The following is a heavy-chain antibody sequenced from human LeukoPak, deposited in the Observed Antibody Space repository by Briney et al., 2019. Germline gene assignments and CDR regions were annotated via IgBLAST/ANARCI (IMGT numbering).Heavy chain of an antibody. J-gene: IGHJ4*02. CDR3: ARDRSRVGWLHDY. CDR2: INPNSGGT. V-gene: IGHV1-2*02. CDR1: GYTFTGYY. D-gene: IGHD5-24*01. Sequence: ASVKVSCKASGYTFTGYYMHWVRQVPGQGLEWMGWINPNSGGTNYAQKFQGRVTMTRDTSISTAYMELSRLRSDDTAVYYWARDRSRVGWLHDYWGQGTLVTVSS.